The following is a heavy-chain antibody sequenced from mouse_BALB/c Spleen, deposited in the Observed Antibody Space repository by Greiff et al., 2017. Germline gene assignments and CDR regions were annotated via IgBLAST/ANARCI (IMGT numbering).Heavy chain of an antibody. CDR3: ARYLGLGSSYDYYAMDY. V-gene: IGHV3-8*02. Sequence: EVQLQESGPSLVKPSQTLSLTCSVTGDSITSGYWNWIRKFPGNKLEYMGYISYSGSTYYNPSLKSRISITRDTSKNQYYLQLNSVTTEDTATYYCARYLGLGSSYDYYAMDYWGQGTSVTVSS. CDR1: GDSITSGY. CDR2: ISYSGST. D-gene: IGHD1-1*01. J-gene: IGHJ4*01.